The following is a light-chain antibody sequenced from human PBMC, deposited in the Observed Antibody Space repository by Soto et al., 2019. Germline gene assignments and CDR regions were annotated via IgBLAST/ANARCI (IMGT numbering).Light chain of an antibody. Sequence: DIQMSQSPSSLSASVGDRATIXXRTSQGIRHDVGWDQQKPGTAPKGXSDAASSLQRGGPSRFSGSGSGTEFTLTSSSLQPEAFATYSCLQHSDYSWTFGQGTKVEIK. CDR3: LQHSDYSWT. J-gene: IGKJ1*01. CDR1: QGIRHD. CDR2: AAS. V-gene: IGKV1-17*01.